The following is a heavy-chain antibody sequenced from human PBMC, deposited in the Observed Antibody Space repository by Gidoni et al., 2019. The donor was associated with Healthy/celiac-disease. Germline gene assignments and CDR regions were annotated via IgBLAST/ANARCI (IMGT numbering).Heavy chain of an antibody. V-gene: IGHV3-33*01. D-gene: IGHD6-13*01. CDR3: ARAHIAAAGIWYYYYYGMDV. CDR1: GFSSMSCG. CDR2: IWYDESNK. J-gene: IGHJ6*02. Sequence: QVQLVESGVGVVQPGGSLRRSCAASGFSSMSCGMHGVRQAPGKGREWVAVIWYDESNKYYADSVKGRFTISRENSKNTLYLQMNSLRAEDTAVYYCARAHIAAAGIWYYYYYGMDVWGQGTTVTVSS.